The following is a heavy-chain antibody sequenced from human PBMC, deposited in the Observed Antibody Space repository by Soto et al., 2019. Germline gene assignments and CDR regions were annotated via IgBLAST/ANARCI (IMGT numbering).Heavy chain of an antibody. D-gene: IGHD2-21*02. Sequence: EVQLLESGGGLVQPGGSLRLSCAASGFTFSSYAISWVRQAPGKGLEWVSGISVSGDSTYYAGSVKGRFTISRDNSKSTLYLQMNSLRAEDTAVYYCAKIFRYGDPEYWGQGALVTVSS. V-gene: IGHV3-23*01. CDR3: AKIFRYGDPEY. CDR1: GFTFSSYA. CDR2: ISVSGDST. J-gene: IGHJ4*02.